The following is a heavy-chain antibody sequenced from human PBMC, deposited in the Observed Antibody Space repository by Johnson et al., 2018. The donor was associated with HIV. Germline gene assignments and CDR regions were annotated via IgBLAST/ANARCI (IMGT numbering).Heavy chain of an antibody. Sequence: VQLVESGGGVVRPGESLRLSCAASGFIFDDFGMNWVRHAPGKGLEWVSVIYSGGSTYYADSVKGRFTISRDNSKNTLYLQMNSLRAGDTAVYYCTRDRRQFLEWLSDGFDIWGQGTMVTVSS. D-gene: IGHD3-3*01. V-gene: IGHV3-66*01. J-gene: IGHJ3*02. CDR2: IYSGGST. CDR1: GFIFDDFG. CDR3: TRDRRQFLEWLSDGFDI.